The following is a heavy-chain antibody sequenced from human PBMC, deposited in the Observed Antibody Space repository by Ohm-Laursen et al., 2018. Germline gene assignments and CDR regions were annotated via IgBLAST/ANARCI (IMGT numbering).Heavy chain of an antibody. Sequence: ASVKVSCKASGYTFTGYYMHWARQAPGQGLEWMGWINPNSGGTNYAQKFQGRVTMTRDTSISTAYMELSRLRSDDTAVYYCARDSYCSSTSCRNRGYYYYGMDVWGQGTTVTVSS. V-gene: IGHV1-2*02. CDR3: ARDSYCSSTSCRNRGYYYYGMDV. CDR1: GYTFTGYY. J-gene: IGHJ6*02. D-gene: IGHD2-2*01. CDR2: INPNSGGT.